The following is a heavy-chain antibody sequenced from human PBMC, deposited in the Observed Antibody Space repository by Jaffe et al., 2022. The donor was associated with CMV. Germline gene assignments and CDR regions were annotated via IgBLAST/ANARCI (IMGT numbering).Heavy chain of an antibody. Sequence: QVQLVESGGGVVQPGRSLRLSCAASGFTFSSYGMHWVRQAPGKGLEWVAVIWYDGSNKYYADSVKGRFTISRDNSKNTLYLQMNSLRAEDTAVYYCARDPGGSSSWYYFDYWGQGTLVTVSS. CDR2: IWYDGSNK. CDR1: GFTFSSYG. J-gene: IGHJ4*02. D-gene: IGHD6-13*01. CDR3: ARDPGGSSSWYYFDY. V-gene: IGHV3-33*01.